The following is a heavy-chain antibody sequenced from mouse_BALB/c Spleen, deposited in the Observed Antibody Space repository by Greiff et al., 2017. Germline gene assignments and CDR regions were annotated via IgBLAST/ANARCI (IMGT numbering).Heavy chain of an antibody. CDR1: GFTFSSFG. Sequence: EVHLVESGGGLVQPGGSRKLSCAASGFTFSSFGMHWVRQAPEKGLEWVAYISSGSSTIYYADTVKGRFTISRDNPKNTLFLQMTSLRSEDTAMYYCARGELYYYGSSYYFDYWGQGTTLTVSS. D-gene: IGHD1-1*01. CDR2: ISSGSSTI. V-gene: IGHV5-17*02. J-gene: IGHJ2*01. CDR3: ARGELYYYGSSYYFDY.